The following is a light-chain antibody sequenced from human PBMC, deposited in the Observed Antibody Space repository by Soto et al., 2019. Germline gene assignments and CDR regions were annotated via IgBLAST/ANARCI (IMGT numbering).Light chain of an antibody. J-gene: IGLJ3*02. CDR1: SSNIGSNY. V-gene: IGLV1-47*01. CDR2: RNN. Sequence: QSVLTQPPSASGAPGQRVTISCSGSSSNIGSNYVYWYQQLPGTAPKLLIYRNNQRPSGVPDRFSGSKSGTSAPLAISGLRSENEDDYYCAAWDDSLRGWVFGGGTKVTVL. CDR3: AAWDDSLRGWV.